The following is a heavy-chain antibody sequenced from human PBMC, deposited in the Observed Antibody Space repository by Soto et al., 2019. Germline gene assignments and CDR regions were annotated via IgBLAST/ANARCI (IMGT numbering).Heavy chain of an antibody. CDR3: AKAPGEYYDSSGYYPPDY. CDR2: ISGSGGST. CDR1: GFPFSSYA. V-gene: IGHV3-23*01. D-gene: IGHD3-22*01. J-gene: IGHJ4*02. Sequence: PGGSLRLSCAASGFPFSSYAMSWVRQAPGKGLEWVSAISGSGGSTYYADSVKGRFTISRDNSKNTLYLQMNSLRAEDTAVYYCAKAPGEYYDSSGYYPPDYWGQGTLVTVSS.